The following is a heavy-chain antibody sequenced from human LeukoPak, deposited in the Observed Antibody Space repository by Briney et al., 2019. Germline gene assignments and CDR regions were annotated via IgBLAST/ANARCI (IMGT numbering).Heavy chain of an antibody. J-gene: IGHJ4*02. CDR1: GDSVSSNSAA. CDR3: ARGGYNRKGYFDY. Sequence: SQTLSLTCAISGDSVSSNSAAWNWIRQSPSRGLEWLGRTYYRSKWYNDYVVSVKSRITINPDTSKNQFSLQLSSVTAADTAVYYCARGGYNRKGYFDYWGQGTLVTVSS. V-gene: IGHV6-1*01. CDR2: TYYRSKWYN. D-gene: IGHD5-24*01.